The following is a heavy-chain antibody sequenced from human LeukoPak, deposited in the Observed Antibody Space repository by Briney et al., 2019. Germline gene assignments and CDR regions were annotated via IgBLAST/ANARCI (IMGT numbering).Heavy chain of an antibody. V-gene: IGHV4-31*03. CDR1: GGSISSGGYY. CDR3: ASGRTTVTKIEY. J-gene: IGHJ4*02. CDR2: IYYSGST. Sequence: PSETLSLTCTVSGGSISSGGYYWSWIRQHPGKGLEWIGYIYYSGSTYYNPSLKSRVTISVDTSKNQFSLKLSSVTAADTAVYYCASGRTTVTKIEYWGQGTLVTVSS. D-gene: IGHD4-17*01.